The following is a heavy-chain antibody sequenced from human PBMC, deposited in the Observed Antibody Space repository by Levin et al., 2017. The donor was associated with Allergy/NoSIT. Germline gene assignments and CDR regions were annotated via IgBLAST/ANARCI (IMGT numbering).Heavy chain of an antibody. J-gene: IGHJ5*02. V-gene: IGHV4-38-2*02. D-gene: IGHD2-2*01. Sequence: SSETLSLTCTVSGYSISSGYYWGWIRQPPGKGLEWIGSIYHSGSTNYNPSLKSRVTISVDTSKNQLSLKMSSVTAADTAVYYCARDEQRAGAPGYCISTSCPEDGRYNWFDPWGQGTLVTVSS. CDR3: ARDEQRAGAPGYCISTSCPEDGRYNWFDP. CDR2: IYHSGST. CDR1: GYSISSGYY.